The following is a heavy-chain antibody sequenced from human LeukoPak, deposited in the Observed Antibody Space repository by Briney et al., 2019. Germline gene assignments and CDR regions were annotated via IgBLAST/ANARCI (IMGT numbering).Heavy chain of an antibody. CDR1: GGSFSGYY. J-gene: IGHJ4*02. Sequence: SETLSLTCAVYGGSFSGYYWSWIRQPPGKGLEWIGEINHSGSTNYNPSLKSRVTISVDTSKNQFSLKLSSVTAADTAVYYCASFLTASSPFDYWGQGTLATVSS. CDR2: INHSGST. D-gene: IGHD6-13*01. CDR3: ASFLTASSPFDY. V-gene: IGHV4-34*01.